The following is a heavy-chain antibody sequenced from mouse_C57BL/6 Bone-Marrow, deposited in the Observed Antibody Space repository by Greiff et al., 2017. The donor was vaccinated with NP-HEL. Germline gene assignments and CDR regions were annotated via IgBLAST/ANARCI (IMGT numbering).Heavy chain of an antibody. CDR2: ISNGGGST. CDR1: GFTFSDYY. CDR3: ARELGGYPAWFAY. Sequence: EVQGVESGGGLVQPGGSLKLSCAASGFTFSDYYMYWVRQTPEKRLEWVAYISNGGGSTYYPDTVKGRFTISRDNAKNTLYLQMSRLKSEDTAIYYCARELGGYPAWFAYWGQGTLVTVSA. V-gene: IGHV5-12*01. D-gene: IGHD2-2*01. J-gene: IGHJ3*01.